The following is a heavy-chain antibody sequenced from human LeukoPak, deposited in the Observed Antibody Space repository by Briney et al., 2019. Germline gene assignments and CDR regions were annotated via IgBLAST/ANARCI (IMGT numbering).Heavy chain of an antibody. D-gene: IGHD5-18*01. CDR2: INHSGST. J-gene: IGHJ4*02. CDR3: ARTRRGYSYGYAAGVFDY. Sequence: SETLSLTCAVYGGSFSGYYWSWIRQPPGKGLEWIGEINHSGSTNYNPSLKSRVTISVDTSKNQFSLKLSSVTAADMAVYYCARTRRGYSYGYAAGVFDYWGQGTLVTVSS. CDR1: GGSFSGYY. V-gene: IGHV4-34*01.